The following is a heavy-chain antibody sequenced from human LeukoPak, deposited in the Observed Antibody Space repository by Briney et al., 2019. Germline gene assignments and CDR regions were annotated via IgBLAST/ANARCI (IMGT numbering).Heavy chain of an antibody. V-gene: IGHV3-23*01. Sequence: TGGSLRLSCAASGFTFSSYAMSWVRQAPGKGLEWVSAISGSGGSTYYADSVKGRFTISRDNSKNTLYLQMNSLRAEDTAVYYCAKDPGVGYSSGWYDSWGQGTLVTVSS. CDR1: GFTFSSYA. D-gene: IGHD6-19*01. CDR2: ISGSGGST. CDR3: AKDPGVGYSSGWYDS. J-gene: IGHJ5*01.